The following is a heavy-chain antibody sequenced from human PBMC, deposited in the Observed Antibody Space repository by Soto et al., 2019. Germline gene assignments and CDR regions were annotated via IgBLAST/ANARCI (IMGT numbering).Heavy chain of an antibody. CDR2: TYYRSKWYN. CDR1: GDSVSSNSAA. J-gene: IGHJ3*02. V-gene: IGHV6-1*01. Sequence: KQSQTLSLTCAISGDSVSSNSAAWNWIRQSPSRGLEWLGRTYYRSKWYNDYAVSVQSRITINPDTSKKQFSLQLNSVTPEDTSVYYCARDHYDFWSGYLDAFDIWGQGTMVTVSS. CDR3: ARDHYDFWSGYLDAFDI. D-gene: IGHD3-3*01.